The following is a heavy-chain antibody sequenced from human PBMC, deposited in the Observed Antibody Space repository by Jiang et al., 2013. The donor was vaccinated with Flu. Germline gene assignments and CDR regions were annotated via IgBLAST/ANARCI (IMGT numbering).Heavy chain of an antibody. CDR3: VSRSDYYYYGVDV. D-gene: IGHD3-10*02. J-gene: IGHJ6*01. Sequence: SQTLSLTCSVSGDSISNGNYYWNWIRQSPGKGLEWIGYIYYSGSTHFNPSSRVESPYQETRPRNHFSLRLTSVTAADTAGLVTVSRSDYYYYGVDVWG. CDR1: GDSISNGNYY. CDR2: IYYSGST. V-gene: IGHV4-30-4*01.